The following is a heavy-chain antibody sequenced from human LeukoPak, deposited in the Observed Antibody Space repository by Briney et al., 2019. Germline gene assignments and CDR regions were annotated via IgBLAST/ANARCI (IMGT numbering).Heavy chain of an antibody. J-gene: IGHJ6*03. V-gene: IGHV5-51*01. CDR1: GYSFTSYW. CDR3: ARHVEPAASYYYMDV. D-gene: IGHD2-2*01. Sequence: HGESLKISCKGSGYSFTSYWIGCVRQMPGKGLEWMGIIYPGDSDTRYSPSFQGQVTLSADKSISTAYLQWDRLKASDTAMYYCARHVEPAASYYYMDVWGKGTTVTVSS. CDR2: IYPGDSDT.